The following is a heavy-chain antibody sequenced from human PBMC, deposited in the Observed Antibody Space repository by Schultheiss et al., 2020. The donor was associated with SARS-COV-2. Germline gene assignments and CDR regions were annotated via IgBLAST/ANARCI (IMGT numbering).Heavy chain of an antibody. CDR3: ARNHGDYPYFDY. V-gene: IGHV4-59*12. CDR2: VYYSGST. D-gene: IGHD4-17*01. J-gene: IGHJ4*02. Sequence: SETLSLTCTVSGGAISTYYGSWIRQPPGKGLEWIGNVYYSGSTNYNPSLQSRVTMSVDKSKNQFSLKLSSVTAADTAVYYCARNHGDYPYFDYWGQGTLVTVSS. CDR1: GGAISTYY.